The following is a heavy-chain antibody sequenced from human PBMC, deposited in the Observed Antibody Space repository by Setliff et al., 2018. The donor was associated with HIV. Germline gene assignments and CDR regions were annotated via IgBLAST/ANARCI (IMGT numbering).Heavy chain of an antibody. CDR1: GYTFKSSD. V-gene: IGHV1-3*01. CDR3: ARFWEPQGHDAFDI. D-gene: IGHD1-1*01. Sequence: ASVKVSCKTSGYTFKSSDINWVRQAPGQRPEWMARINAGTGNREYSPKFQGRVTITADTSASTMYMELSSLRSEDTAVYYCARFWEPQGHDAFDIWGQGTMVTVSS. CDR2: INAGTGNR. J-gene: IGHJ3*02.